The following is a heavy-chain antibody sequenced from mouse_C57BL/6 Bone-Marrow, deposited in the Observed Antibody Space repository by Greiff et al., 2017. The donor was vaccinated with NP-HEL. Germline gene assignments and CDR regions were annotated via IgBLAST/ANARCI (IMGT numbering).Heavy chain of an antibody. J-gene: IGHJ3*01. V-gene: IGHV1-80*01. D-gene: IGHD2-5*01. Sequence: QVHVQQSGAELVKPGASVKISCKASGYAFSSYWMNWVKQRPGKGLAWIGQIYPGDGDTNYNGKFKGKATLSADKSSSTAYMQLSSLTSEDSAVYFCARERKFYSKPLADWGQGTLVTVSS. CDR2: IYPGDGDT. CDR1: GYAFSSYW. CDR3: ARERKFYSKPLAD.